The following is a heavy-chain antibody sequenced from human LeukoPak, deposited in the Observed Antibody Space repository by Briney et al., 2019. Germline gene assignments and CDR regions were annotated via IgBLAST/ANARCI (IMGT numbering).Heavy chain of an antibody. Sequence: SETLSLTCTVSGGSISSSSYYWGWIRQPPGKGLEWIGSIYYSGTTYYSPSLKSRVTISVDTSKNQFSLKLNSVTAADTAVYYCARSLYYYDSSGYSIEPDAFDIWGQGTMVTVSS. D-gene: IGHD3-22*01. CDR2: IYYSGTT. V-gene: IGHV4-39*07. CDR3: ARSLYYYDSSGYSIEPDAFDI. J-gene: IGHJ3*02. CDR1: GGSISSSSYY.